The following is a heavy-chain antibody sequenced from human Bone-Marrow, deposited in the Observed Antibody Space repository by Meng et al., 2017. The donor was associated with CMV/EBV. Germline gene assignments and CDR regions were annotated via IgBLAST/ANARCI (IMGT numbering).Heavy chain of an antibody. Sequence: GQLQQWGAGLLKPSETLSLTCAVYGGSFSGYYWSWIRQPPGKGLEWIGEINHSGSTNYNPSLKSQVTISVDTSKNQFSLKLSSVTAADTAVYYCARGVDYYDSSGYYYWGQGTLVTVSS. J-gene: IGHJ4*02. CDR3: ARGVDYYDSSGYYY. V-gene: IGHV4-34*01. D-gene: IGHD3-22*01. CDR1: GGSFSGYY. CDR2: INHSGST.